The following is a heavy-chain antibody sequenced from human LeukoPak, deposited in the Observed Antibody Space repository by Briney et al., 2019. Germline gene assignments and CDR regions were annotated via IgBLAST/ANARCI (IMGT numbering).Heavy chain of an antibody. Sequence: SETLSLTCTVSGGSISSGDYYWIWIRQPPGKGPEWIGYIYYSGSTYYNPSLKSRVTISGDTSKNQFSLKVNSATAADTAVYYCARGSWSSSIDYWGQGTLVTVSS. CDR1: GGSISSGDYY. J-gene: IGHJ4*02. CDR3: ARGSWSSSIDY. V-gene: IGHV4-30-4*01. D-gene: IGHD6-6*01. CDR2: IYYSGST.